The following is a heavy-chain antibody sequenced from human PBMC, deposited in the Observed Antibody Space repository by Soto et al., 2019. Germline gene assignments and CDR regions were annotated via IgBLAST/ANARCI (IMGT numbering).Heavy chain of an antibody. Sequence: GGSLRLSCAASGFTFSSYSMNWVRQAPGKGLEWVSYISSSSSTIYYADSVKGRFTISRDNSKNTLYLQMNSLRAEDTAVYYCARDLALSSWVLGIWGQGTMVTVSS. V-gene: IGHV3-48*01. D-gene: IGHD6-13*01. CDR1: GFTFSSYS. CDR3: ARDLALSSWVLGI. J-gene: IGHJ3*02. CDR2: ISSSSSTI.